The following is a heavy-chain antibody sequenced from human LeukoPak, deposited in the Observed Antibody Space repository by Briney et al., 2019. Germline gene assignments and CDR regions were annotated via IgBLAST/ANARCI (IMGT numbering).Heavy chain of an antibody. J-gene: IGHJ5*02. V-gene: IGHV1-18*01. CDR1: GYTFTSYG. CDR2: ISAYNGNT. CDR3: ARRADCSGGSCLLRDWFDP. D-gene: IGHD2-15*01. Sequence: GASVKVSCKASGYTFTSYGISWVRQAPGQGLEWMGWISAYNGNTNYAQKLQGRVTMTTDTSTSIAYMELRSLRSDDTAVYYCARRADCSGGSCLLRDWFDPWGQGTLVTVSS.